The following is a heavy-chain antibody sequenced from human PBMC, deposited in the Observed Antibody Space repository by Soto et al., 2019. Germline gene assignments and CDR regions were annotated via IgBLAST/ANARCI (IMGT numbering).Heavy chain of an antibody. Sequence: RRLSCAASGFTFSNFAMTWVRQAPGEGLEWVSAIRGFSPYTFYADSVKGRFTISRDNAKNSLYLQMNSLRAEDTAVYYCARDRGYDAHDYYYNAMDVWGQGTMVTVSS. CDR1: GFTFSNFA. V-gene: IGHV3-21*01. CDR2: IRGFSPYT. D-gene: IGHD2-15*01. CDR3: ARDRGYDAHDYYYNAMDV. J-gene: IGHJ6*02.